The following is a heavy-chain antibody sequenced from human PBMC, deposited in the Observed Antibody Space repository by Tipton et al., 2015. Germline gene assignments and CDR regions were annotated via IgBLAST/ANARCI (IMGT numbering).Heavy chain of an antibody. D-gene: IGHD4-23*01. V-gene: IGHV4-59*04. J-gene: IGHJ4*02. CDR2: ISHSGNT. CDR3: ARARGRHGGLFDS. Sequence: TLSLTCAVSGVSISSYYWTWIRQPPGKGLEWIGSISHSGNTYYNPSLKSRVTMSRDTSKNQFSLKMSSVTASDTAVYYCARARGRHGGLFDSWGQGILVTVSS. CDR1: GVSISSYY.